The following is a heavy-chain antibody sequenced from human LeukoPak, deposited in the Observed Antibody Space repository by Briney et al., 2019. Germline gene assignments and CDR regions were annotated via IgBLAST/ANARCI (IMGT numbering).Heavy chain of an antibody. CDR2: INPNSGGT. CDR1: GYTFTCYY. J-gene: IGHJ3*02. V-gene: IGHV1-2*02. Sequence: ASVKVSCKASGYTFTCYYMHWVRQAPGQGLEWMGWINPNSGGTNYAQKFQGRVTMTRDTSISTAYMELSRLRSDDTAVYYCARASPFLEWLGWPQQDAFDIWGQGTMVTVSS. D-gene: IGHD3-3*01. CDR3: ARASPFLEWLGWPQQDAFDI.